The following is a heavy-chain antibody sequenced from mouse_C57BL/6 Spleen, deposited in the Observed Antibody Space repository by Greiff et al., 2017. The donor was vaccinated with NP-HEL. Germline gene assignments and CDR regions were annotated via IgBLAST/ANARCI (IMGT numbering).Heavy chain of an antibody. D-gene: IGHD1-1*01. V-gene: IGHV3-6*01. Sequence: EVQLQQSGPGLVKPSQSLSLPCSVTGYSITSGYYWNWIRQFPGNKLEWMGYISYDGSNNYNPSLKNRISITRDTSKNQFFLKLNSVTTEDTATYYCAREATVVAYWYFDVWGTGTTVTVSS. CDR2: ISYDGSN. CDR1: GYSITSGYY. J-gene: IGHJ1*03. CDR3: AREATVVAYWYFDV.